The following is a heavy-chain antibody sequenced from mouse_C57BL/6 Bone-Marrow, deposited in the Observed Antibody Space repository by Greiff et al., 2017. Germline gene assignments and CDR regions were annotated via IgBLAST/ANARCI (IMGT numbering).Heavy chain of an antibody. CDR3: ARSPKDYYGSSQAWFAY. D-gene: IGHD1-1*01. Sequence: QVQLQQSGPELVKPGASVKISCKASGYAFSSSWMNWVKQRPGKGLEWIGRIYPGDGDTNYNGKFKGKATLTADKSSSTAYMQLSSLTSEDSAVYFCARSPKDYYGSSQAWFAYWGQGTLVTVSA. CDR1: GYAFSSSW. J-gene: IGHJ3*01. V-gene: IGHV1-82*01. CDR2: IYPGDGDT.